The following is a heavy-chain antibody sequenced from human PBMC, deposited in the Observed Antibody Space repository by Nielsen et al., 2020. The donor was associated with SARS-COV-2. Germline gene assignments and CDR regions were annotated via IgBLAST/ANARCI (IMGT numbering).Heavy chain of an antibody. J-gene: IGHJ6*02. V-gene: IGHV1-3*01. CDR2: INAGNGNT. CDR1: GYTFTSYA. D-gene: IGHD1-1*01. CDR3: ATSLVGTGTKGELDYYYGMDV. Sequence: ASVKVSCKASGYTFTSYAMHWVRQAPGQRLEWMGWINAGNGNTKYSQKFQGRVTITRDTSASTAYMELSSLRSEDTAVYYCATSLVGTGTKGELDYYYGMDVWGQGTTVTVSS.